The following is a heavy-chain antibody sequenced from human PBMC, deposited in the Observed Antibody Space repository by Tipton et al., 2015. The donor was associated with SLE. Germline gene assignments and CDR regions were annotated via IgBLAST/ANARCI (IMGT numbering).Heavy chain of an antibody. J-gene: IGHJ4*02. D-gene: IGHD1/OR15-1a*01. V-gene: IGHV4-39*01. CDR3: ARLNTFYFDN. CDR2: IYYNGRK. Sequence: TLSLTCTVSGGSTSSTRHYWGWIRQPPGKGLEWIGSIYYNGRKYYNPSLKSRLTISVDTSKNQLSLKLTSVTAADTALYYCARLNTFYFDNWGQGTLVTVSS. CDR1: GGSTSSTRHY.